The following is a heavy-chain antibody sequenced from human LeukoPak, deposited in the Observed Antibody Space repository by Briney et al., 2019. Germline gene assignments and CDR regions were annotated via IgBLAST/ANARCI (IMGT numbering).Heavy chain of an antibody. CDR2: IYYTGDT. D-gene: IGHD2-15*01. J-gene: IGHJ4*02. V-gene: IGHV4-59*01. Sequence: PSGTLSLTCTVSGASITGYYWTWIRQPPGKGLECVGYIYYTGDTNYNPSLKSRVTMSLDTSKSQFSLKLTSVTAADTAIYYCTRYTRIPDYWGRGTLVTVTS. CDR1: GASITGYY. CDR3: TRYTRIPDY.